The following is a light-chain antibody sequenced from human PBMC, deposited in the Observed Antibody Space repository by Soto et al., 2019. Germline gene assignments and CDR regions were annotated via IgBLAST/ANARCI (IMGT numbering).Light chain of an antibody. J-gene: IGLJ2*01. CDR1: SSDVGGYNY. CDR3: SSYAGSRVV. V-gene: IGLV2-8*01. Sequence: QSALTQPPSASGSPGQSVTISCTGTSSDVGGYNYVSWYQQHPGKAPKLMIYEVSKRPSGVPDRFSGSKSGNTASLTVSGLHAEVEAEYYCSSYAGSRVVFGGGTQLTVL. CDR2: EVS.